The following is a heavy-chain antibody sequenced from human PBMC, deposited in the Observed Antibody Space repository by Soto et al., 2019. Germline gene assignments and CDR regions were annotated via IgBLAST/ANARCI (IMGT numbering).Heavy chain of an antibody. CDR2: IYYSGST. V-gene: IGHV4-59*01. Sequence: PSETLSLTCTVSGGSISSYYWSWIRQPPGKGLEWIGYIYYSGSTNYNPSLKSRVTISVDTSKNQFSLKLSSVTAADTAVYYCARDRRVWFGELLAYYYYGMDVWGQGTTVTVSS. CDR1: GGSISSYY. CDR3: ARDRRVWFGELLAYYYYGMDV. J-gene: IGHJ6*02. D-gene: IGHD3-10*01.